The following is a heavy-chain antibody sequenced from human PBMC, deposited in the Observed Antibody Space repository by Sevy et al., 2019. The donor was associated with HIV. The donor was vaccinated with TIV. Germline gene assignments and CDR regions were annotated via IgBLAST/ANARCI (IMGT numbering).Heavy chain of an antibody. D-gene: IGHD4-17*01. CDR2: ISYDGSDK. CDR3: ARPRANYVDHYFFYAMDV. V-gene: IGHV3-30-3*01. Sequence: GGSLRLSCVASGFAFSNYYAMHWVRQAPGKGLEWVALISYDGSDKYYADSVKGGFTIPRDKFKTRLFLQMNSLTTEDTAVYYCARPRANYVDHYFFYAMDVWGQGTTVTVSS. J-gene: IGHJ6*02. CDR1: GFAFSNYYA.